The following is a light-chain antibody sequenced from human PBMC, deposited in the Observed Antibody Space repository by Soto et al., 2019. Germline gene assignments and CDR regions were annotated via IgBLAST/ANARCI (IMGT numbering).Light chain of an antibody. V-gene: IGLV2-11*01. CDR3: CSYAGSYILI. Sequence: QSVLTQPRSVSGSPGQSVTISCTGTNSDVGGYNYVSWYQQHPGKVPKLMIFDVSKRPSGVPDRFSGSKSGNTASLTISGLQAEDEADYYCCSYAGSYILIFGGGTKLTVL. CDR1: NSDVGGYNY. J-gene: IGLJ2*01. CDR2: DVS.